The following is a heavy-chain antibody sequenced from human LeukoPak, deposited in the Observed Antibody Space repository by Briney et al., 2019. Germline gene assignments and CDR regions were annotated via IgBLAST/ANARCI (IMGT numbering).Heavy chain of an antibody. CDR3: GTLLSNGPFDY. V-gene: IGHV1-2*02. CDR1: GYTFTGFY. Sequence: ASVKVYCKASGYTFTGFYMHWVRQAPGQGLAWMGYIYPNSGATKYAQKFQGRVTLTRDTSISTAYMELSGLRSDDTAVYYCGTLLSNGPFDYWGQGSLVTVSS. J-gene: IGHJ4*02. CDR2: IYPNSGAT.